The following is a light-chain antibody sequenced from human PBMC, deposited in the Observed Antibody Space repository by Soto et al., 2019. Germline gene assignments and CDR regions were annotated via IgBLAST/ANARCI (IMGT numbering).Light chain of an antibody. CDR2: GAS. CDR3: QQYGSAPRT. CDR1: QSVSNNY. Sequence: EIALTQSPGTLSLSPGERATLSCRASQSVSNNYLAWYQQKPGQAPRLLIYGASSRATGIPDRFSGNGSGTDFTLTVSRLEPEDFAVYYCQQYGSAPRTFGQGTKVDNK. V-gene: IGKV3-20*01. J-gene: IGKJ1*01.